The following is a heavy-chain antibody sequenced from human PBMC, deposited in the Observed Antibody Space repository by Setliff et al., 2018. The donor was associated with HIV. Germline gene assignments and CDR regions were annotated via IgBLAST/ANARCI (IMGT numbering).Heavy chain of an antibody. D-gene: IGHD5-18*01. Sequence: PSETLSLTCTVSGGSISSSGYYWGGIHQPPGEGLEWIGSIYYSGSTYYNPPLKSRATISVDTSKNQFSLKLSSVTAADTAVYYCASAPGHSYGPLFDYWGQGTLVTVSS. J-gene: IGHJ4*02. CDR2: IYYSGST. CDR3: ASAPGHSYGPLFDY. CDR1: GGSISSSGYY. V-gene: IGHV4-39*01.